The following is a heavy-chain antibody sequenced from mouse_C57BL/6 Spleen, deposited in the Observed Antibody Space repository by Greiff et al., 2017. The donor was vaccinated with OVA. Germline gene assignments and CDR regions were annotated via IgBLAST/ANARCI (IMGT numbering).Heavy chain of an antibody. CDR2: ILPGSGST. J-gene: IGHJ2*01. D-gene: IGHD2-5*01. V-gene: IGHV1-9*01. Sequence: QVQLKESGAELMKPGASVKLSCKATGYTFTGYWIEWVKQMPGHGLEWIGEILPGSGSTNYNEKFTGKATFTAYTSSNTAYMQRSSLTTEDSAIYYCSSGDSNSRHFDYWGQGTTLTVSS. CDR3: SSGDSNSRHFDY. CDR1: GYTFTGYW.